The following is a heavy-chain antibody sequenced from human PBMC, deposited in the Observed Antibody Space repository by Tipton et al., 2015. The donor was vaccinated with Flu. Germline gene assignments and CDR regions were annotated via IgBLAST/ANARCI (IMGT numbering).Heavy chain of an antibody. Sequence: GSLRLSCAASGFPFSEFWMHWVRQAPGKGLEWVAHINQDGSEEAYVESVKGRFTISRDNARNSLYLQMNSLRGEDTAIYHCARFAGGPWGQGTLVTVSS. CDR1: GFPFSEFW. D-gene: IGHD3-16*01. CDR2: INQDGSEE. J-gene: IGHJ5*02. CDR3: ARFAGGP. V-gene: IGHV3-7*01.